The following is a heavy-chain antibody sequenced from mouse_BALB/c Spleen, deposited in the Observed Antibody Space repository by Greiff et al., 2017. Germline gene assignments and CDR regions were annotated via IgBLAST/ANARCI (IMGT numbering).Heavy chain of an antibody. J-gene: IGHJ2*01. CDR1: GYTFTDYW. CDR2: IDTSDSST. CDR3: ARDYYGSSDLDY. D-gene: IGHD1-1*01. Sequence: QVQLQQPGAELVMPGASVKMSCKASGYTFTDYWMHWVKQRPGQGLEWIGAIDTSDSSTSYNQKFKGKATLTVDESSSTAYMQLSSLTSEDSAVYYCARDYYGSSDLDYWGQGTTLTVSS. V-gene: IGHV1-69*01.